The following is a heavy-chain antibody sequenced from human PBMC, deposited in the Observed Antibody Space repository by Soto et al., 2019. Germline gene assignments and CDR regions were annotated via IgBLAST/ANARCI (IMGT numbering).Heavy chain of an antibody. Sequence: SETLSLTCAVYGGSFSGYYWSWIRQPPGKGLEWIGEINHSGSTNYNPSLKSRVTISVDTSKDQFSLKLSSVTAADTAVYYCARGRIVVVPAAIKNWFDLWGQGTLVTVSS. CDR2: INHSGST. CDR1: GGSFSGYY. D-gene: IGHD2-2*01. V-gene: IGHV4-34*01. CDR3: ARGRIVVVPAAIKNWFDL. J-gene: IGHJ5*02.